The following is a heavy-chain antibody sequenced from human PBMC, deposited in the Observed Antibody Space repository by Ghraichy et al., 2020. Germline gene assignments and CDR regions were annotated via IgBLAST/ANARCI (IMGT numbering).Heavy chain of an antibody. CDR3: TRSPGAIDWFGELPGAGFDY. D-gene: IGHD3-10*01. V-gene: IGHV4-31*03. CDR1: GGSISSGGYY. Sequence: SETLSLTCTVSGGSISSGGYYWSWIRQHPGKGLEWIGYIYYSGSTYYNPSLKSRVTISVDTSKNQFSLKLSSVTAADTAVYYCTRSPGAIDWFGELPGAGFDYWGQGTLVTVSS. J-gene: IGHJ4*02. CDR2: IYYSGST.